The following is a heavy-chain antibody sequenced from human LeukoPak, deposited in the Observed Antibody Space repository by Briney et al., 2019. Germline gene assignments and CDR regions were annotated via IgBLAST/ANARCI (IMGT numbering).Heavy chain of an antibody. CDR1: AFTFSSYS. D-gene: IGHD6-13*01. CDR3: ARGRGYASSWSVSWFDY. V-gene: IGHV3-48*04. Sequence: GGSLRLSCAASAFTFSSYSMNWVRQAPGKGLEWVAYISGSGQTIYYADSVKGRFTISRDNAKTSVYLHMTTLRAEDTAVYYCARGRGYASSWSVSWFDYWGQGTLVTVSS. CDR2: ISGSGQTI. J-gene: IGHJ4*02.